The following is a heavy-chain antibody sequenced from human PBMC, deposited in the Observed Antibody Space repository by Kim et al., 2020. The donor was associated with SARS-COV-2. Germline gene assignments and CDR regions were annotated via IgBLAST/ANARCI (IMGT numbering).Heavy chain of an antibody. Sequence: GGSLRLSCAASGFIFSGYAMNWVRQAPGKGLEWVSVIYTSSSRTTYYADSVKGRFTISSDNSKNMLYLQMDSLRAEDTAVYYCAKPGGNFDPYYFDYWGQGTLVTVS. CDR1: GFIFSGYA. J-gene: IGHJ4*02. V-gene: IGHV3-23*03. CDR2: IYTSSSRT. CDR3: AKPGGNFDPYYFDY. D-gene: IGHD3-9*01.